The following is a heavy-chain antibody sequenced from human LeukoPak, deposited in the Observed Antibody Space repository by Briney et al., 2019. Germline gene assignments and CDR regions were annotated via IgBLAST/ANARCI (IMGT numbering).Heavy chain of an antibody. CDR2: IYAVGRT. D-gene: IGHD4-23*01. V-gene: IGHV3-53*01. CDR3: ARDSRNYGGAFDY. Sequence: SGGSLRLSCATSGLAVNIIYMGWGRQAPGGGREWVSVIYAVGRTYYGDSVRGRFTISRDNPMNPLHLQMNSLRAEDTAVYFCARDSRNYGGAFDYWGQGTLVTVSS. J-gene: IGHJ4*02. CDR1: GLAVNIIY.